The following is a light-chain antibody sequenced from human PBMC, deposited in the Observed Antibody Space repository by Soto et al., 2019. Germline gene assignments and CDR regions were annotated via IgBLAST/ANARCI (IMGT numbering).Light chain of an antibody. Sequence: DIVLTQSPLSLPVTPGEPASISCRSSQSLLHSNGDTYLDWYLQKPGQPPQLLVYLAYNRAYGVPDRFSGSGSGADFTLKISRVEAEDVGGYYCMQTLQAPKTFGPGTKVHIK. J-gene: IGKJ3*01. V-gene: IGKV2-28*01. CDR2: LAY. CDR1: QSLLHSNGDTY. CDR3: MQTLQAPKT.